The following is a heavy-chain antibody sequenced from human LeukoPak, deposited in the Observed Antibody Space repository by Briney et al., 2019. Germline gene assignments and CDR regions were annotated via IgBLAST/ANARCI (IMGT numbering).Heavy chain of an antibody. V-gene: IGHV1-2*02. D-gene: IGHD5-12*01. Sequence: ASVKVSCKASGYTFTDYYMHWVRQAPGQGLEWMGWINPDSGGTNYAQKFQGRVTMTRDTSISTAFMELSRLRSDDTAVYYCARAPNIVPTGLFYWGQGTLVIASS. CDR3: ARAPNIVPTGLFY. CDR2: INPDSGGT. J-gene: IGHJ4*02. CDR1: GYTFTDYY.